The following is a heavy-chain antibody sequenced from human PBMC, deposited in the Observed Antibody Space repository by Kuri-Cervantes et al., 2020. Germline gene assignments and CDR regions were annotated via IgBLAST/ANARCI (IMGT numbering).Heavy chain of an antibody. CDR2: IYYSGST. Sequence: SETLSLTCAVYGGSFSGYYWSWIRQHPGKGLEWIGYIYYSGSTYYNPSLKSRVTISVDTSKNQFSLKLSSVTAADTAVYYCARGNGDITGTTRGMDVWGQGTTVTVSS. V-gene: IGHV4-31*11. D-gene: IGHD1-7*01. J-gene: IGHJ6*02. CDR1: GGSFSGYY. CDR3: ARGNGDITGTTRGMDV.